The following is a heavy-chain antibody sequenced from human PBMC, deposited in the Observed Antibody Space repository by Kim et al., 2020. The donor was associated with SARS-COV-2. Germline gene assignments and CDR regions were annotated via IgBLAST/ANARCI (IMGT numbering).Heavy chain of an antibody. CDR1: GVSISSSSYY. V-gene: IGHV4-39*01. CDR3: ARPSIAASGKIDY. D-gene: IGHD6-13*01. CDR2: IYYGGST. Sequence: SETLSLTCTVSGVSISSSSYYWGWIRQPPGKGLEWIVSIYYGGSTYRNPSLKSRVTISVDTSKNQFSLKLSSVTAADTAVYYCARPSIAASGKIDYWGQG. J-gene: IGHJ4*02.